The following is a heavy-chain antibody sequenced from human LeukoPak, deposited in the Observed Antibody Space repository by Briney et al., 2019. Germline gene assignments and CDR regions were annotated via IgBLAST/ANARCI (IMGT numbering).Heavy chain of an antibody. Sequence: PGGSLRLSCAASGFAFSTYNMNWVRQAPGKGPEWVSSISSSSTYIYYADSVKGRVTISRDNAKNSLYLQMNSLRAEDTAVYYCARVLSGCETTRCELDYWGQGTLVTVSS. CDR3: ARVLSGCETTRCELDY. J-gene: IGHJ4*02. CDR1: GFAFSTYN. D-gene: IGHD1-26*01. CDR2: ISSSSTYI. V-gene: IGHV3-21*01.